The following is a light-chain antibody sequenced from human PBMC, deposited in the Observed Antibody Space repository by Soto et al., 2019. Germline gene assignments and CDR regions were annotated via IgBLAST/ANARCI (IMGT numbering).Light chain of an antibody. CDR3: QQFNNWPRT. J-gene: IGKJ1*01. CDR1: QSVSSY. Sequence: EIVLTQSPATLSLSPGERATLSCRASQSVSSYLAWYQQKPGQAPRPVIYDASKRATGIPARFSGSGSGTDFTLTIRSIETEAFAVYYCQQFNNWPRTFGQGTKVDIK. V-gene: IGKV3-11*01. CDR2: DAS.